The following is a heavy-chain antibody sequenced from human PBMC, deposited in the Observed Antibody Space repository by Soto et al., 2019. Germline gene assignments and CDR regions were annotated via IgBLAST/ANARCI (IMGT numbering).Heavy chain of an antibody. J-gene: IGHJ6*02. D-gene: IGHD5-12*01. CDR1: GFTFSSSA. CDR2: ISYDGSNK. Sequence: QVQLVESGGGVVQPGRSLRLSCAASGFTFSSSALHWVRQDPGKGLEWVAVISYDGSNKYYADSVKGRFTISRDNSKNTLYLQMTSLRAEDTAVYYCARDYYRFNSGYGFTMDVWGQGTTVTVS. V-gene: IGHV3-30-3*01. CDR3: ARDYYRFNSGYGFTMDV.